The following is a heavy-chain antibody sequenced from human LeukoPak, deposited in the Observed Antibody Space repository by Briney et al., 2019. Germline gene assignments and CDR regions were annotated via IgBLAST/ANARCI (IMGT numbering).Heavy chain of an antibody. J-gene: IGHJ1*01. CDR1: GGSVSGGSYY. D-gene: IGHD3-9*01. Sequence: PSETLSLTCTVSGGSVSGGSYYWSWIRQPPGKGLEWIGYIYYSGSTNYNPSLKSRVTISVDTSKNQFSLKLSSVTAADTAVYYCARDSGHYDILTGYYSPEYFQHWGQGTLVTVSS. CDR3: ARDSGHYDILTGYYSPEYFQH. CDR2: IYYSGST. V-gene: IGHV4-61*01.